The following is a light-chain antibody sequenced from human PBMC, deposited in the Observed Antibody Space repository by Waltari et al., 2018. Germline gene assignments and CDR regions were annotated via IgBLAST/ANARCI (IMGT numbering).Light chain of an antibody. Sequence: QSVLTQPPSVSGTPGQGVTISCSGSSSNIGTTYVYWYQQLQRTAPNLLIFRNDQRRAGFPHRFSAAKSGTSASLAIRGLRSEDETEYYCAAWDDSLSGPVFGGGTKLTVL. CDR1: SSNIGTTY. CDR3: AAWDDSLSGPV. CDR2: RND. J-gene: IGLJ3*02. V-gene: IGLV1-47*01.